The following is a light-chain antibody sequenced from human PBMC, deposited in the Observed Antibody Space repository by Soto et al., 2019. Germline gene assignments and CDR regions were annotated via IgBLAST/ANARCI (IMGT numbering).Light chain of an antibody. CDR3: QSYDSTLSARDV. Sequence: QSVLTEPSSVSGAPGQRVTISCTGSSSNIGAGYDVHWDQQRPGTAPKLLIFGNINRPSGVPDRFSGSKSGTSASLAITGLQGEDEGDYYCQSYDSTLSARDVFGTGTKVTVL. V-gene: IGLV1-40*01. CDR1: SSNIGAGYD. CDR2: GNI. J-gene: IGLJ1*01.